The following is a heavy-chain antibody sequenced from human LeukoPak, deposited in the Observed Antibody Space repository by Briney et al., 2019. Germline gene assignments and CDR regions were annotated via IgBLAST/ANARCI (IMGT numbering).Heavy chain of an antibody. Sequence: SEALSLTCTVSGGSISISNYYWGWIRQPPGRGLEWIGSISYSGTYYNPSLKSRLTISVDTSKNHFSLNLRSVTAADTAVYYCARRASNPVGAIDYWGRGTLVTVSS. CDR1: GGSISISNYY. D-gene: IGHD1-26*01. V-gene: IGHV4-39*01. CDR2: ISYSGT. CDR3: ARRASNPVGAIDY. J-gene: IGHJ4*02.